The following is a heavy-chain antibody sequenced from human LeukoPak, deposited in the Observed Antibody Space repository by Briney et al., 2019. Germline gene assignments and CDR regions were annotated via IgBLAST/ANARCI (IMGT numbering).Heavy chain of an antibody. CDR1: GLTFSSYS. D-gene: IGHD3-16*01. CDR3: ARDLGVGMIDAYRYFDL. V-gene: IGHV3-72*01. J-gene: IGHJ2*01. Sequence: GGSLRLSCAASGLTFSSYSMNWVRQAPGKGLEWVGRIRNKANSYTTEYAASVKGRFTISRDDSKNSLYLQMNSLKTEDTAVYYCARDLGVGMIDAYRYFDLWGRGTLVTVSS. CDR2: IRNKANSYTT.